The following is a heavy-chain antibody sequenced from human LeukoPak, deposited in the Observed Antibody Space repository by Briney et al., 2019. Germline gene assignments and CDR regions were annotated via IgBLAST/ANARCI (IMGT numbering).Heavy chain of an antibody. Sequence: SSETLSLTCAVYGGSFSGYYWSWIRQPPGKGLEWIGEINHSGSTNYNPSLKSRVTISVDTSKNQFSLKLSSVTAADTAVYYCASIGRREMNWFDPWGQGTLVTVSS. J-gene: IGHJ5*02. D-gene: IGHD5-24*01. V-gene: IGHV4-34*01. CDR3: ASIGRREMNWFDP. CDR2: INHSGST. CDR1: GGSFSGYY.